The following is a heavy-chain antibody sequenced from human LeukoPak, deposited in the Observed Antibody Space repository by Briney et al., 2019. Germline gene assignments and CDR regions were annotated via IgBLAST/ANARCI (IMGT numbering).Heavy chain of an antibody. CDR3: ARVVATIIAVAGTEFDY. V-gene: IGHV3-21*04. D-gene: IGHD6-19*01. CDR2: ITTSSSYI. J-gene: IGHJ4*02. CDR1: GFTFSSYS. Sequence: GGSLRLSCAASGFTFSSYSMNWVRQAPGEGLEWVSLITTSSSYIYYADSVKGRFTISRDNSKNTLYLQMNSLRAEDTAVYYCARVVATIIAVAGTEFDYWGQGTLVTVSS.